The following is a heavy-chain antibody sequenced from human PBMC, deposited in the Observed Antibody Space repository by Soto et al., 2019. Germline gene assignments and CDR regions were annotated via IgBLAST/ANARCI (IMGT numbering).Heavy chain of an antibody. D-gene: IGHD3-22*01. CDR2: MNPNSGNT. Sequence: QVQLVQSGAEVKKPGASVKVSCKASGYTFTSYDINWVRQATGQGLEWMGWMNPNSGNTGHAQKVQGRVTMTRNTSISTVYMELSSLRSEDTAVYYCARSFDYYDSSGYAGATDYWGQGTLVTVSS. CDR1: GYTFTSYD. J-gene: IGHJ4*02. V-gene: IGHV1-8*01. CDR3: ARSFDYYDSSGYAGATDY.